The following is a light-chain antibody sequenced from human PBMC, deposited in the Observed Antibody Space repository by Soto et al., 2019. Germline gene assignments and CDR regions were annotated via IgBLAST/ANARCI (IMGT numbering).Light chain of an antibody. CDR1: SSDVGGYNY. CDR2: DVS. J-gene: IGLJ1*01. CDR3: CSYAGSYTSYV. Sequence: TSSDVGGYNYVSWYQQHPGKAPKLMIYDVSKRPSGVPDRFSGSKSGNTASLTISGLQAEDEADYYCCSYAGSYTSYVFGTVTKVTVL. V-gene: IGLV2-11*01.